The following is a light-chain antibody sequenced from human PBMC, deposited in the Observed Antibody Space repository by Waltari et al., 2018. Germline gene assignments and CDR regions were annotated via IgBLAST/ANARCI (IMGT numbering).Light chain of an antibody. CDR2: GAY. CDR1: QSIGSSSTY. J-gene: IGKJ1*01. V-gene: IGKV3-20*01. CDR3: QQYATSPRT. Sequence: EIVLTQSPGTLSLSPGERATLSCRASQSIGSSSTYLAWYQQKPGQAPRLLIYGAYTTATGIPDRFSGSGSGTDFTLTISRVEPEDFAVYCCQQYATSPRTFGQGTRVEVK.